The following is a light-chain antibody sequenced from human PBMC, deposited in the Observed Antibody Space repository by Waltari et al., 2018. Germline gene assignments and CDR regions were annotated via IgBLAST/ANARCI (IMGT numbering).Light chain of an antibody. Sequence: EVVMTQSPATLSVSPGERATLSGRASQSVSTNLAWSQQKPGPAPRLPIYGAPVRATDIPARFSGSGSGTEFTLTISSLQSEDFAVYYCHQYNDWPPTFGQGTTVEIK. CDR2: GAP. CDR3: HQYNDWPPT. CDR1: QSVSTN. V-gene: IGKV3-15*01. J-gene: IGKJ1*01.